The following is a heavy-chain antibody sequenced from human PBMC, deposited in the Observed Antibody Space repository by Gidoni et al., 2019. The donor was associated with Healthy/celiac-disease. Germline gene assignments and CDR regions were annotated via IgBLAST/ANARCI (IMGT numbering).Heavy chain of an antibody. J-gene: IGHJ4*02. Sequence: QVQLQESGPGLVKPSETLSLTCTVSGGSISSYYWSWIRQPPGKGLEWIGYIYYSGSTNYNPSLKSRVTISVDTSKNQFSLKLSSVTAADTAVYYCARGFSPMTTVRYFDYWGQGTLVTVSS. CDR1: GGSISSYY. CDR3: ARGFSPMTTVRYFDY. V-gene: IGHV4-59*01. CDR2: IYYSGST. D-gene: IGHD4-4*01.